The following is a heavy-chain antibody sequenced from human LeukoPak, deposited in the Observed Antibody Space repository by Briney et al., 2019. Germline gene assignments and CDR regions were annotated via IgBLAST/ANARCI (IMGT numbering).Heavy chain of an antibody. CDR3: ARRIGDYYDSSGYYGSPFDY. V-gene: IGHV3-30*03. D-gene: IGHD3-22*01. Sequence: GGSLRLSCAASGFTFSSYGMHWVRQAPGKGLEWVAVISYDGSNKYYADSVKGRFTISRDNSKNTLYLQMNSLRAEDTAVYYCARRIGDYYDSSGYYGSPFDYWGQGTLVTVSS. CDR1: GFTFSSYG. CDR2: ISYDGSNK. J-gene: IGHJ4*02.